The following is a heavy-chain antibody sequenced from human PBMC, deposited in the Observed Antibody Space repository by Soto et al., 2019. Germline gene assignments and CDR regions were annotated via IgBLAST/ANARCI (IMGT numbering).Heavy chain of an antibody. CDR2: VFYTGFT. D-gene: IGHD1-20*01. CDR1: SCSISGSYYY. CDR3: ATSQKGYNWKYFDN. V-gene: IGHV4-39*01. J-gene: IGHJ4*02. Sequence: ETLSLTCPVASCSISGSYYYWGWLRLYRGKGPEWIGLVFYTGFTTYKPSRESRASVSVDTSKNQFSLKVSGVSAADTAVYYCATSQKGYNWKYFDNGSQGALVTVP.